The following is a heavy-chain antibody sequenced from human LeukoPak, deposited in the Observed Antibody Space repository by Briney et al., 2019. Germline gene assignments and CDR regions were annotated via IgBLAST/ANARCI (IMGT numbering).Heavy chain of an antibody. J-gene: IGHJ4*02. CDR2: IRKKAERGTT. V-gene: IGHV3-49*04. CDR1: GFTFGDYA. CDR3: ARGSGWVDN. D-gene: IGHD6-19*01. Sequence: GGSLRLSCTASGFTFGDYALTWVRQAPGKGLEWVGSIRKKAERGTTEYGTSLKGRFTISREESKRTAYLQMNFLKTEDTAVYYCARGSGWVDNGGQGTLVTVSS.